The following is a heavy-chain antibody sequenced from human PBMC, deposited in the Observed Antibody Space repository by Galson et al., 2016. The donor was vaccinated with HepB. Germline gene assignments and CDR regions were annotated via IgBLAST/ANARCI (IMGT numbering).Heavy chain of an antibody. D-gene: IGHD2-8*01. CDR2: IRTKANHYAA. J-gene: IGHJ6*02. V-gene: IGHV3-73*01. Sequence: SLRLSCAASGFTFSDLAVQWVRQASGKGLEWVGRIRTKANHYAAAYAASVNGRFTISRDDSKNTAYLQMNNLRTEDTAIYYCTISRKAYCANSKCHTDYLYYGMDVWGQGTTVTVSS. CDR1: GFTFSDLA. CDR3: TISRKAYCANSKCHTDYLYYGMDV.